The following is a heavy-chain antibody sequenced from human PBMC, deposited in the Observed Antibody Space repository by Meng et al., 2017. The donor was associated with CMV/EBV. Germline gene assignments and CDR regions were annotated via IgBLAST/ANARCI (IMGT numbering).Heavy chain of an antibody. Sequence: GESLKISCTASGFTFGDYAMSWVRQAPGKGLEWVGFIRSKAYGGTTEYAASVKGRFTISRDDSKSIAYLQMNSLKPEDTAVYYCTANSGYSSSWFPGWFDPWGQGTLVTVSS. V-gene: IGHV3-49*04. CDR1: GFTFGDYA. CDR2: IRSKAYGGTT. D-gene: IGHD6-13*01. CDR3: TANSGYSSSWFPGWFDP. J-gene: IGHJ5*02.